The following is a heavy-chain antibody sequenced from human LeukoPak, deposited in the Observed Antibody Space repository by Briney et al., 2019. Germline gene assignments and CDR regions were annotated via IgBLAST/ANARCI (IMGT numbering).Heavy chain of an antibody. D-gene: IGHD1-1*01. Sequence: GGSLRLSCAASGIAVTGNYMSWVRQPPGKGLEWVSFISINTDTFYADSVRGRFTISRDSSKNTLFLQMNSLRDEDSAVYYCAIAQSWDELFDSWGQGTLVTVSS. V-gene: IGHV3-53*01. CDR3: AIAQSWDELFDS. J-gene: IGHJ4*02. CDR2: ISINTDT. CDR1: GIAVTGNY.